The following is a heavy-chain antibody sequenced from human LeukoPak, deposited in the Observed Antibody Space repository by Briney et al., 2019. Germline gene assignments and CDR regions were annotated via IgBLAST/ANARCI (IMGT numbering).Heavy chain of an antibody. Sequence: PGGPLRLSCAPSGSTFSSHAMSWVRQPPGKGLEWVSTISAYGGITYYADSVKGRFTISRDNSKNTLYLKMNSLRAEDTAVYYCGKDLLSDSSAWYLTPFDYWGQGTLVTVSS. CDR3: GKDLLSDSSAWYLTPFDY. CDR1: GSTFSSHA. CDR2: ISAYGGIT. D-gene: IGHD6-19*01. V-gene: IGHV3-23*01. J-gene: IGHJ4*02.